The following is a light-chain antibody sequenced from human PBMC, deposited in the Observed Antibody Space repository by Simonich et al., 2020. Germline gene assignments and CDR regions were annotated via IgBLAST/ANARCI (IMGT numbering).Light chain of an antibody. CDR1: QGISSW. CDR3: QQYYSTPIT. J-gene: IGKJ5*01. Sequence: DIQMTQSPSSVSASVGDRVTITCRASQGISSWLAWYQKKPGKAPKLLIYAASSLQSGVPSRFSGSGSGTDFTLTISSLQAEDVAVYYCQQYYSTPITFGQGTRLEIK. V-gene: IGKV1-12*01. CDR2: AAS.